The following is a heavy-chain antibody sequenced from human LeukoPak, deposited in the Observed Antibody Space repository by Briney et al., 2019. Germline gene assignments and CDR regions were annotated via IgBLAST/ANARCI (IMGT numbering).Heavy chain of an antibody. CDR3: ARGQLAYCGGDCSDAYDI. CDR1: GGSISSGGYS. Sequence: PSETLSLTCAASGGSISSGGYSWSCIRQPPGKGLEWLGDIYHSGSTYHNPSPNSRATISVDTSKNQFSLKQSSVTAADPAVYYCARGQLAYCGGDCSDAYDIWGQGTMVTVSS. J-gene: IGHJ3*02. D-gene: IGHD2-21*02. CDR2: IYHSGST. V-gene: IGHV4-30-2*01.